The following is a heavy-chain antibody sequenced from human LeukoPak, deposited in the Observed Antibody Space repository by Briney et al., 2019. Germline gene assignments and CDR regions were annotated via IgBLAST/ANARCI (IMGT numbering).Heavy chain of an antibody. V-gene: IGHV3-74*01. Sequence: GSLRLSCAASGFTFSNYWMHWVRQAPGKGLVWVSRVHSDGYTTIYADSVQGRFTISRDNAKNQVYLQMNSLRAEDTALYYCATGIITACEIWGQGTMVTVSS. D-gene: IGHD5-18*01. CDR3: ATGIITACEI. J-gene: IGHJ3*02. CDR1: GFTFSNYW. CDR2: VHSDGYTT.